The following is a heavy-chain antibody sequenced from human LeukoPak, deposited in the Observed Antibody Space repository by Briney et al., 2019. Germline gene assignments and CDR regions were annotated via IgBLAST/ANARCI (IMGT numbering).Heavy chain of an antibody. Sequence: PLETPSLTCTVSGGSISSSSYYWGWIRQPPGKGLEWIGSIYYSGSTYYNPSLKSRVTISVDTSKNQFSLKLSSVTAADTAVYYCARLKHDYGDYWFDPWGQGTLVTVSS. D-gene: IGHD4-17*01. CDR2: IYYSGST. CDR3: ARLKHDYGDYWFDP. J-gene: IGHJ5*02. CDR1: GGSISSSSYY. V-gene: IGHV4-39*01.